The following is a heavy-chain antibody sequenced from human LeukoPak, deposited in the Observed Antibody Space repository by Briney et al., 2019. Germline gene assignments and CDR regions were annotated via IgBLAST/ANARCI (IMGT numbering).Heavy chain of an antibody. V-gene: IGHV3-48*03. Sequence: GGSLRLSCAASGFTFSSYEMNWVRQAPGKGLEWVSYISSGGRNIYYADSVKGRFTISRDNAKNSLYLQMNSLRAEDTAVYYCARDGDGYNPTLFDYWGQGTLVTVSS. D-gene: IGHD5-24*01. CDR1: GFTFSSYE. CDR2: ISSGGRNI. CDR3: ARDGDGYNPTLFDY. J-gene: IGHJ4*02.